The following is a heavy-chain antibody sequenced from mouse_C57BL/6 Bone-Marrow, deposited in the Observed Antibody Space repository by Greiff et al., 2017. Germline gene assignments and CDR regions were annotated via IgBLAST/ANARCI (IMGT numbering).Heavy chain of an antibody. V-gene: IGHV1-81*01. CDR2: LYPRSGNT. CDR1: GYTFTSYG. CDR3: ARRATVVATRAGFAY. D-gene: IGHD1-1*01. Sequence: QVHVKQSGAELARPGASVKLSCKASGYTFTSYGMSWVKQRPGQGLEWIGELYPRSGNTYYNEKFKGKATLTADKSSSTAYMELRSLTSEDSAVYFCARRATVVATRAGFAYWGQGTLVTVSA. J-gene: IGHJ3*01.